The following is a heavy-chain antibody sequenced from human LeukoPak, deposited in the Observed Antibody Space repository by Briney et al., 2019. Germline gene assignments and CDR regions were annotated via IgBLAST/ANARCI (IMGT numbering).Heavy chain of an antibody. D-gene: IGHD6-19*01. J-gene: IGHJ4*02. CDR3: ARKQWLVRTIDY. CDR1: GYTFTGYY. V-gene: IGHV1-2*02. CDR2: INPNSGGT. Sequence: ASVKVSCKASGYTFTGYYMHWVRQAPGQGLEWMGWINPNSGGTNYAQKFQGRVTMTRDTSISTAYMELSRLRSDDTAVYYCARKQWLVRTIDYWGQGTLVTVSS.